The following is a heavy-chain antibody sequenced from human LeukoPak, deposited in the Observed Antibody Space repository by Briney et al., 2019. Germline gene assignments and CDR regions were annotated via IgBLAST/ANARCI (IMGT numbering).Heavy chain of an antibody. D-gene: IGHD3-3*01. V-gene: IGHV1-46*01. J-gene: IGHJ6*02. Sequence: ASVKVSCKASGYTFTSYYMHWVRQAPGQGLEWMGIINPSGGSTSYAQKLQGRVTMTRDTSTSTVYMELSSLRSEDTAAYYCARERITIFGVGYIYYYYYGMDVWGQGTTVTVSS. CDR3: ARERITIFGVGYIYYYYYGMDV. CDR1: GYTFTSYY. CDR2: INPSGGST.